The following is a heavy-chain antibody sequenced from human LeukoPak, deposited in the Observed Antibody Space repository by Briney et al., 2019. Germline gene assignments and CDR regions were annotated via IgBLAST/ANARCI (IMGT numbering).Heavy chain of an antibody. D-gene: IGHD4-17*01. J-gene: IGHJ4*02. CDR2: ISISSNYI. CDR1: GFTFSRYS. CDR3: ARVPTVTFFDY. V-gene: IGHV3-21*01. Sequence: GGSLRLSCAASGFTFSRYSMNWVRQAPGKGLEWVSSISISSNYIYYPDSLKGRFTISRDNAKNSLYLQMNSLRAEDTAVYYCARVPTVTFFDYWGQGTLVTVSS.